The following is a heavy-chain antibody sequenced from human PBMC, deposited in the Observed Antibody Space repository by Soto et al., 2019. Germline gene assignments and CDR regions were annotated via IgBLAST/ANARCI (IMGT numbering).Heavy chain of an antibody. V-gene: IGHV3-23*01. D-gene: IGHD3-9*01. CDR3: AKAGGYDILTGYYIDY. Sequence: PGVSLRLSCAASGFTFSSFAVSWVRQAPGKGLEWVSGISGSGSSTYYADSVKGRFTISRDNSKNTLYLQMNSLRAEDTAVYYCAKAGGYDILTGYYIDYWGQGTLVTGSS. CDR2: ISGSGSST. CDR1: GFTFSSFA. J-gene: IGHJ4*02.